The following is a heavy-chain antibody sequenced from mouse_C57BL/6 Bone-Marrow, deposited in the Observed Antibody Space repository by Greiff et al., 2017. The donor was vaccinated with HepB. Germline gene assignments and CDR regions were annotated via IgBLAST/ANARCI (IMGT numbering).Heavy chain of an antibody. D-gene: IGHD2-1*01. J-gene: IGHJ3*01. CDR3: AREGIYYGIPWFAY. V-gene: IGHV1-59*01. Sequence: QVHVKQPGAELVRPGTSVKLSCKASGYTFTSYWMHWVKQRPGQGLEWIGVIDPSDSYTNYNQKFKGKATLTVDTSSSTAYMQLSSLTSEDSAVYYCAREGIYYGIPWFAYWGQGTLVTVSA. CDR1: GYTFTSYW. CDR2: IDPSDSYT.